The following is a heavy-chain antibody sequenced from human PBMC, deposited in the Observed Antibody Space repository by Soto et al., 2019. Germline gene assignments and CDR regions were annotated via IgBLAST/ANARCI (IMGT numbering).Heavy chain of an antibody. CDR1: CGSISSYY. V-gene: IGHV4-59*01. Sequence: SETLSLTCTVSCGSISSYYWSWIRQPPGKGLEWIGYIYYSGSTNYNPSLKSRVTISVDTSKNQFSLKLSSVTAADTAVYYCARDFFPTTDGYYYYGMDVWGQGTTVTVSS. CDR2: IYYSGST. J-gene: IGHJ6*02. CDR3: ARDFFPTTDGYYYYGMDV. D-gene: IGHD4-4*01.